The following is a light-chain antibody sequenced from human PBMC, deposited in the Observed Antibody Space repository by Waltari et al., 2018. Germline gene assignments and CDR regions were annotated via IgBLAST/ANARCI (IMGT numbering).Light chain of an antibody. CDR2: EVN. CDR1: GSDIGSYNR. Sequence: QSALTQPPSVSGSPGQSVTISCSGTGSDIGSYNRVPWYQQPPGTAPRLMIYEVNNRPSGVPDRFSGSKSGNTASLTISGLQAEDEADYYCSSYTSDTTQVFGTGTKVTVL. CDR3: SSYTSDTTQV. J-gene: IGLJ1*01. V-gene: IGLV2-18*02.